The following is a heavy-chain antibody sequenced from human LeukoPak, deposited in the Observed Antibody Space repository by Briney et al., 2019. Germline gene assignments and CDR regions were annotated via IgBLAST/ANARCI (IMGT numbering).Heavy chain of an antibody. CDR2: INPNSGGT. D-gene: IGHD6-19*01. V-gene: IGHV1-2*02. Sequence: GASVKVSCKASGYTFTGYYMHWVRQAPGQGLEWMGWINPNSGGTNYAQKFQGRITMTTDTSITTAYMELSSLRSEDTAVYYCARDRVGVGGNGWENWGQGTLVTVSS. CDR3: ARDRVGVGGNGWEN. J-gene: IGHJ4*02. CDR1: GYTFTGYY.